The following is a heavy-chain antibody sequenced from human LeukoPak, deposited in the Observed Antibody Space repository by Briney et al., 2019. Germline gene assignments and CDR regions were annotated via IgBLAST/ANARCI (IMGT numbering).Heavy chain of an antibody. CDR1: GFTFSXXX. CDR3: AKGGLGGYYDKEDY. V-gene: IGHV3-23*01. CDR2: IRAGXSRT. Sequence: PGGSLRLSXAASGFTFSXXXXXXVXXXXXXXXXXXXGIRAGXSRTHYADSXXXRXXISRDNSKNTLYLQMNSLRAEDTAVYYCAKGGLGGYYDKEDYWGQGTLVTVSS. J-gene: IGHJ4*02. D-gene: IGHD3-22*01.